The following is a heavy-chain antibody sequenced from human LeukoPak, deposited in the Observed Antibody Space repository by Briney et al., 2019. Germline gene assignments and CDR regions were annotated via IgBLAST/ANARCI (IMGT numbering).Heavy chain of an antibody. V-gene: IGHV3-23*01. CDR1: GFTFSSYA. J-gene: IGHJ4*02. D-gene: IGHD3-22*01. Sequence: GGSLRLSCAASGFTFSSYAMSWARQAPGKGLEWVAAVSGSAGSIYYADSVKGRFTVSRDNPKNTLYLEMNSLRAEDTALYYCARHGTASDTTGYFFWHWGQGTLVTVSS. CDR3: ARHGTASDTTGYFFWH. CDR2: VSGSAGSI.